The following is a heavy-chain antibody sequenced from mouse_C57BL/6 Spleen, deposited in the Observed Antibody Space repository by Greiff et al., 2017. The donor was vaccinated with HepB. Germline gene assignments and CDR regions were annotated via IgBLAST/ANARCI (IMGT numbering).Heavy chain of an antibody. J-gene: IGHJ1*03. CDR3: ARSATVDRYFDV. D-gene: IGHD1-1*01. CDR1: GYAFSSSW. Sequence: QVQLKESGPELVKPGASVKISCKASGYAFSSSWMNWVKQRPGKGLEWIGRIYPGDGDTNYNGKFKGKATLTADKSSSTAYMQLSSLTSEDSAVYFCARSATVDRYFDVWGTGTTVTVSS. CDR2: IYPGDGDT. V-gene: IGHV1-82*01.